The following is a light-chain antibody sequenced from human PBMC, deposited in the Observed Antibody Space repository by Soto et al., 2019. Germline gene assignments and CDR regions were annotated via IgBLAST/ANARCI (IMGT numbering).Light chain of an antibody. CDR1: QSVISN. V-gene: IGKV3-20*01. CDR2: GAS. J-gene: IGKJ1*01. CDR3: QQYGNSLPWT. Sequence: IVLRQSPGTLSLSPGERASLSCRASQSVISNLAWYQQKPGQAPRLVIYGASSRATGIPGRFSGSGSGTEFTLTISRLEPEDFAVYYCQQYGNSLPWTFGQGTKVDIK.